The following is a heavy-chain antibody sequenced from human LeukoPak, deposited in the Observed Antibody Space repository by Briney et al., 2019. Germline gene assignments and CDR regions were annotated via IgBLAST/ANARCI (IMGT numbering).Heavy chain of an antibody. D-gene: IGHD3-10*01. CDR3: ARVLLGSGSYPFDY. J-gene: IGHJ4*02. V-gene: IGHV4-30-4*01. CDR2: IYYSGST. CDR1: GGSISSGDYY. Sequence: SGTLSLTCTVSGGSISSGDYYWSWIRQPSGKGLECIGYIYYSGSTYYNPSLKSRVTISVDTSKNQFSLKLSSVTAADTAVYYCARVLLGSGSYPFDYWGQGTLVTVSS.